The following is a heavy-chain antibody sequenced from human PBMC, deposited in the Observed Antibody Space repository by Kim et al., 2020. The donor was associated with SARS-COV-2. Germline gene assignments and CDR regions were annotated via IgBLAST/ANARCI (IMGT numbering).Heavy chain of an antibody. CDR2: T. V-gene: IGHV3-53*01. CDR3: ARRFTGDDYLAY. Sequence: TSCPDSVKGRFTISRDNSENTLYLQMNRLRTEDTAVYYCARRFTGDDYLAYWGQGTLVTVSS. D-gene: IGHD5-12*01. J-gene: IGHJ4*02.